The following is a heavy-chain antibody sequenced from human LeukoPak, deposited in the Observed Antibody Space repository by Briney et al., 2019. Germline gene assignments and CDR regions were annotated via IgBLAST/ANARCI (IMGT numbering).Heavy chain of an antibody. V-gene: IGHV3-21*01. CDR2: ISSSSSYI. D-gene: IGHD4-23*01. Sequence: PGGSLRLSCAASGFTFSSYSMNRVRQAPGKGLEWVSSISSSSSYIYYADSVKGRFTSSRDNAKNSLYLQMNSLRAEDTAVYYCARVALTTVVTKFDYWGQGTLVTVSS. CDR3: ARVALTTVVTKFDY. J-gene: IGHJ4*02. CDR1: GFTFSSYS.